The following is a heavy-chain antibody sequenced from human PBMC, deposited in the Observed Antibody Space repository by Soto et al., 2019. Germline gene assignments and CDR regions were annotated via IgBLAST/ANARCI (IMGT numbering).Heavy chain of an antibody. V-gene: IGHV4-31*03. Sequence: SETLSLTCTVSGGSISSGGYYWSWIRQHPGKGLEWIGYIYYSGSTYYNPSLKSRVTISVDTSKNQFSLKLSSVTAADTAVYYCARGSPHTSSSHFDYWGQGTLVTVS. CDR1: GGSISSGGYY. D-gene: IGHD6-6*01. CDR2: IYYSGST. J-gene: IGHJ4*02. CDR3: ARGSPHTSSSHFDY.